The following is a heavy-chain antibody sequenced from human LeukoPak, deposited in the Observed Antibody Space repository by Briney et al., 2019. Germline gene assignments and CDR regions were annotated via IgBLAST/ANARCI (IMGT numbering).Heavy chain of an antibody. J-gene: IGHJ4*02. CDR2: IRSKANSYAT. D-gene: IGHD5-24*01. CDR1: GFTFSGSA. Sequence: GGSLRPSCAASGFTFSGSAMHWVRQASGKGLEWVGRIRSKANSYATAYAASVKGRFTISRDDSKNTAYLQMNSLKTEDTAVYYCTRHGYNYTWDYWGQGTLVTVSS. V-gene: IGHV3-73*01. CDR3: TRHGYNYTWDY.